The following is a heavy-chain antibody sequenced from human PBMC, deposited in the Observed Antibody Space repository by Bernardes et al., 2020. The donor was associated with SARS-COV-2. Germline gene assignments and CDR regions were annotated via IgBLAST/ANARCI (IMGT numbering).Heavy chain of an antibody. J-gene: IGHJ4*02. V-gene: IGHV1-18*04. CDR1: GYTFTSYG. D-gene: IGHD2-2*01. CDR3: ARDRVVLAAIREIDY. Sequence: AGWKGSCKASGYTFTSYGISWVRQAPGQGLEWMGWISAYTGNTHYAQKFQGRVTMTTDTSTSTAYMELRSLRSDDTAVYYCARDRVVLAAIREIDYWGQGTLVTVSS. CDR2: ISAYTGNT.